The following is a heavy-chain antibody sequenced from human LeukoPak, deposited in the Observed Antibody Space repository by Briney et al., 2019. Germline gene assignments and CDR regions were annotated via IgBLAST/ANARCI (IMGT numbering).Heavy chain of an antibody. CDR3: AKDIGEFDIVVVPDYAFDI. J-gene: IGHJ3*02. D-gene: IGHD2-2*01. Sequence: GGSLRLSCAASRFTFDDYAMHWVRQAPGKGLEWVSGISWNSGSIGYADSVKGRFTISRDNAKNSLYLQMNSLRAEDTALYYCAKDIGEFDIVVVPDYAFDIWGQGTMVTVSS. V-gene: IGHV3-9*01. CDR1: RFTFDDYA. CDR2: ISWNSGSI.